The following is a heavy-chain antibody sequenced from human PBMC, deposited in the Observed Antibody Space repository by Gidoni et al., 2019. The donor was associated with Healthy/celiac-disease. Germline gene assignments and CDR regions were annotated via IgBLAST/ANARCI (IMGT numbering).Heavy chain of an antibody. CDR1: GYTFTSYG. CDR2: ISAYNGNT. D-gene: IGHD5-12*01. CDR3: ARGGGSFGGYDFNYYGMDV. Sequence: QVQLVPSGAEVKKPGASVKVSCQASGYTFTSYGIRWVRQAPGQGLEWMGWISAYNGNTDYAQKLQGRVTMTTDTSTSTAYMELRSLRSDDTAVYYCARGGGSFGGYDFNYYGMDVWGQGTTVTVSS. V-gene: IGHV1-18*01. J-gene: IGHJ6*02.